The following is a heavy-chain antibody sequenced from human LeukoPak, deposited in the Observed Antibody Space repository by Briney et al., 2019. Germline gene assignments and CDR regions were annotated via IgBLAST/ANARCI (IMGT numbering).Heavy chain of an antibody. CDR1: GFTFSDYY. J-gene: IGHJ3*02. V-gene: IGHV3-11*04. CDR2: ISNSGSII. Sequence: PGGSPRLSCAASGFTFSDYYMSWIRQAPGKGLEWVSYISNSGSIIKYADSVKGRFTISRDNAKNTLYLQMNSLRAEDTAVYYCARRGGTYYYDSSGYWYAFDIWGQGTVVTVSS. D-gene: IGHD3-22*01. CDR3: ARRGGTYYYDSSGYWYAFDI.